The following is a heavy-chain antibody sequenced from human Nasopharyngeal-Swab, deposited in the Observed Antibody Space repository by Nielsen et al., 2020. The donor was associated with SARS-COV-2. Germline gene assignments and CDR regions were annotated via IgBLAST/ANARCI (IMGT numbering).Heavy chain of an antibody. CDR2: FDPEDGET. J-gene: IGHJ6*02. V-gene: IGHV1-24*01. CDR1: GYTLTELS. Sequence: ASVTVSCKVSGYTLTELSMHWVRQAASKGLEWMGGFDPEDGETIYAQKFQGRVTMTEDKSTDTAYMELSSLRSEDTAVYYCATAPAAADATYYYYGMDVWGQGTTVTVSS. D-gene: IGHD6-13*01. CDR3: ATAPAAADATYYYYGMDV.